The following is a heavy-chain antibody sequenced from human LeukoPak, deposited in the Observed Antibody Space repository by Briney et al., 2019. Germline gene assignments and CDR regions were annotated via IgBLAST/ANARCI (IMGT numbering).Heavy chain of an antibody. D-gene: IGHD1-7*01. CDR3: AKENYRFDS. V-gene: IGHV1-2*02. J-gene: IGHJ5*01. CDR1: GYTFTGYY. CDR2: INPNSGGT. Sequence: ASVKVSCKASGYTFTGYYMHWERQAPGQGLEWMGWINPNSGGTKYAQKFQGRVTMTRDTSISTAYTELSGLTSDDTAVYYCAKENYRFDSWGQGTLVTVSS.